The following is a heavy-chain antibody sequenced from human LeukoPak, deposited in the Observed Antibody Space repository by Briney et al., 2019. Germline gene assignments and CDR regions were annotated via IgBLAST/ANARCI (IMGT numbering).Heavy chain of an antibody. J-gene: IGHJ1*01. V-gene: IGHV1-69*05. Sequence: ASVRVSCKASGGTFSSYAISWVRQAPGKGLEWMGGIIPIFGTANYAQKFQGRVTITTDESTSTAYMELSSLRSEDTAVYYCARGGLGYCSSTSCTEYFQHWGQGTLVTVSS. D-gene: IGHD2-2*01. CDR2: IIPIFGTA. CDR1: GGTFSSYA. CDR3: ARGGLGYCSSTSCTEYFQH.